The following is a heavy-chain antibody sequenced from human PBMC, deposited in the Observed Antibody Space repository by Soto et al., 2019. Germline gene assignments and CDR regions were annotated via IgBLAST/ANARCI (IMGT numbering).Heavy chain of an antibody. Sequence: GASVKVSCKASGYTFTSYAMHWVRQAPGQRLEWMGWINAGDGNTKYSQKFQGRVTITRDTSAGTAYMELSSLRSEDTAVYYCARAPPYSSGLYGAFDIWGQGTMVPVS. V-gene: IGHV1-3*01. J-gene: IGHJ3*02. CDR1: GYTFTSYA. CDR3: ARAPPYSSGLYGAFDI. D-gene: IGHD6-19*01. CDR2: INAGDGNT.